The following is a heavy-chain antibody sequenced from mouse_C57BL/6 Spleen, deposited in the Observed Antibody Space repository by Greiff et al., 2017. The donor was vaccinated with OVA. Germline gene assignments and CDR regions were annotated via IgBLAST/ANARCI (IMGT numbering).Heavy chain of an antibody. D-gene: IGHD2-5*01. CDR3: ARNYYSNLYYAMDY. J-gene: IGHJ4*01. CDR1: GYTFTSYW. V-gene: IGHV1-69*01. Sequence: QVQLQQSGAELVMPGASVKLSCKASGYTFTSYWMHWVKQRPGQGLEWIGEIDPSDSYTNYNQKFKGKSTLTVDKSSSTAYMQLSSLTSEDSAVYYCARNYYSNLYYAMDYWGQGTSVTVSS. CDR2: IDPSDSYT.